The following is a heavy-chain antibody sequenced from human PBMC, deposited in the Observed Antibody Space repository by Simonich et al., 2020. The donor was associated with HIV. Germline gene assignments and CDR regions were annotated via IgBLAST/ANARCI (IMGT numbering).Heavy chain of an antibody. Sequence: EVQLVESGGGLGQPGRSLRLSCSASGFTFDDCAMHWVRQDPGKGLCWVTCISMNIGSMGYATSVKGRFTISRDNAKNALYLQMNSLRAEDTALYYCAKDKGAYYGSGSPVYWGQGTLVTVSS. CDR1: GFTFDDCA. CDR2: ISMNIGSM. J-gene: IGHJ4*02. D-gene: IGHD3-10*01. V-gene: IGHV3-9*01. CDR3: AKDKGAYYGSGSPVY.